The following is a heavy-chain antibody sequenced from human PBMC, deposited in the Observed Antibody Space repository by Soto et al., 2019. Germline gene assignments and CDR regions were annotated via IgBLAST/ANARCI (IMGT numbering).Heavy chain of an antibody. Sequence: QVQLVESGGGMVQPGRSLRLSCAASGFTFSSYGMHWVRQAPGKGLEWVAVISYDGSNKYYADSVKGRFTISRDNSKNTLYLQMNSLRAEDTAVYYCAKEWLVLSSYFDYWGQGTLVTVSS. J-gene: IGHJ4*02. CDR3: AKEWLVLSSYFDY. CDR1: GFTFSSYG. V-gene: IGHV3-30*18. D-gene: IGHD6-19*01. CDR2: ISYDGSNK.